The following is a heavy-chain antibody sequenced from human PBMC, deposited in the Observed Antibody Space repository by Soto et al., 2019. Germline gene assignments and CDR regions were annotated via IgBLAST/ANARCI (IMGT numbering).Heavy chain of an antibody. Sequence: LSRPCALAGDGESRSTAGWTWIRHSPSRGLEWLGRTYYRSKWYNDYAVSVKSRITINPDTSKNQFSLQLNSVTPEETAVYYCGGGWDSVSSWIERSGKGTRVT. CDR2: TYYRSKWYN. CDR1: GDGESRSTAG. D-gene: IGHD6-19*01. J-gene: IGHJ5*02. CDR3: GGGWDSVSSWIER. V-gene: IGHV6-1*01.